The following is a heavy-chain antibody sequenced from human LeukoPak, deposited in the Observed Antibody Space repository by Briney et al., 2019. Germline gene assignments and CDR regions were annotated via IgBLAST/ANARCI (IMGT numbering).Heavy chain of an antibody. V-gene: IGHV1-69*05. D-gene: IGHD3-3*01. CDR2: IIPIFGTA. CDR1: GGTFSSYA. J-gene: IGHJ4*02. CDR3: ARDGKGRSVWRLDY. Sequence: SVKVSCKASGGTFSSYAISWVRQAPGQGLEWMGGIIPIFGTANYAQKFQGRVTITTDESTSTAYMELSSLRSEDTAVYYCARDGKGRSVWRLDYWGQGTLVTVSS.